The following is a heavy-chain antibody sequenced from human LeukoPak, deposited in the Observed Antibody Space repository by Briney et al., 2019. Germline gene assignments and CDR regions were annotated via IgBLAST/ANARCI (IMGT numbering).Heavy chain of an antibody. CDR3: ASINIYGSGSYPLEY. V-gene: IGHV4-39*01. D-gene: IGHD3-10*01. CDR2: IYYSGST. Sequence: SETLSLTCTVSGGSISSYYWSWIRQPPGKGLEWIGSIYYSGSTYYNPSLKSRVTISVDTSKNQFSLKLSSVTAADTAVYYCASINIYGSGSYPLEYWGQGTLVTVSS. CDR1: GGSISSYY. J-gene: IGHJ4*02.